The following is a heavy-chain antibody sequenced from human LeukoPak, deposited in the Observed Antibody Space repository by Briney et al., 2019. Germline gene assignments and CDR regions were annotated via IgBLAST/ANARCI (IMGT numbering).Heavy chain of an antibody. CDR1: GGFFSGYY. CDR3: ARGTWYFDL. Sequence: SETLSLTCAVYGGFFSGYYWSWIRQPPGKGLEWIGEINHSGSTNYNPSLKSRVTISVDTSKNQFSLKLSSVTAADTAVYYCARGTWYFDLWGRGTLVTVSS. V-gene: IGHV4-34*01. J-gene: IGHJ2*01. CDR2: INHSGST.